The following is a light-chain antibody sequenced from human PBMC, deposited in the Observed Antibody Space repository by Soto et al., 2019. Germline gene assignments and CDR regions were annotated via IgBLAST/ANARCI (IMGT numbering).Light chain of an antibody. J-gene: IGKJ1*01. V-gene: IGKV4-1*01. Sequence: DIVMTQSPDSLAVSLGERATINCKSNQSVLYNVNNKNHLGWYQQKPGQPPKLLIYWASTREFGVPDRFSGSGSGTDFTLTISRLQAEDVAIYYCQQYYSNPWTFGQGTKVEIK. CDR3: QQYYSNPWT. CDR2: WAS. CDR1: QSVLYNVNNKNH.